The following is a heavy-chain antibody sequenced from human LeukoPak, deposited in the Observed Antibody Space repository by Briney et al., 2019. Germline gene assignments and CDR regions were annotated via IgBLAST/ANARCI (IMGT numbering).Heavy chain of an antibody. Sequence: SETLSLTCTVSGGSISNYYWSWIRQPAGKGLEWMGRIYNSGSTNYNPSLKSRVTMSGDTSKNQFSLKLTSVTAADTAVYYCARTRIAVAADYFDYWGQGTLVTVSS. V-gene: IGHV4-4*07. CDR3: ARTRIAVAADYFDY. D-gene: IGHD6-19*01. J-gene: IGHJ4*02. CDR1: GGSISNYY. CDR2: IYNSGST.